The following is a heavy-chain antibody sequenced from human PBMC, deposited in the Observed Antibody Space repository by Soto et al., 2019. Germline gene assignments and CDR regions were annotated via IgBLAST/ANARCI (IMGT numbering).Heavy chain of an antibody. CDR2: IYHSGST. CDR1: GGSISSSNL. CDR3: ARTLAVAGTAPVVY. J-gene: IGHJ4*02. V-gene: IGHV4-4*02. Sequence: SETLSLTCAVSGGSISSSNLWSCVRQPPGKGLEWIGEIYHSGSTNYNPSLKSRVTISVDKSKNQFSLKLSSVTAADTAVYYCARTLAVAGTAPVVYWGQGTLVTVSS. D-gene: IGHD6-19*01.